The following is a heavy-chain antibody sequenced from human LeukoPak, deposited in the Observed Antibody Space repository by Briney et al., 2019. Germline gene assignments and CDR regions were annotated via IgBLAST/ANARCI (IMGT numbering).Heavy chain of an antibody. CDR1: GVSISSHY. CDR3: ARDLGYCSSLSCYPWFDP. D-gene: IGHD2-2*01. J-gene: IGHJ5*02. CDR2: IYYSGST. Sequence: SETLSLTCTVSGVSISSHYWGWIRQPPGKGLEWIGYIYYSGSTNYNPSLKSRVTISVDPSKNQFSLNLSSVTSADTAVYYCARDLGYCSSLSCYPWFDPWGQGTLVTVSS. V-gene: IGHV4-59*11.